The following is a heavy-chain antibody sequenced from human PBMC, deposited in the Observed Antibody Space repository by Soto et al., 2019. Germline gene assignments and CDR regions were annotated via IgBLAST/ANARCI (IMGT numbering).Heavy chain of an antibody. Sequence: SVKVSCKASGFTFTSSAVQWVRQARGQRLEWIGWIVVGSGNTNYAQKFQERVTITRDMSTSTAYMELSSLRSEDTAVYYCAAVRGYSYGRHLDYWGQGTLVTVSS. V-gene: IGHV1-58*01. CDR1: GFTFTSSA. CDR2: IVVGSGNT. J-gene: IGHJ4*02. CDR3: AAVRGYSYGRHLDY. D-gene: IGHD5-18*01.